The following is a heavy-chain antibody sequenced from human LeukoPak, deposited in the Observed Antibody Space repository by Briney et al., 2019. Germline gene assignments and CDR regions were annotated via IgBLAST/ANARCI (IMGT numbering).Heavy chain of an antibody. Sequence: PETLSLTCTVSGGSISSYYWSWIRQPPGKGLEWIGYIYYSGSTNYNPSLKSRVTISVDTSKNQFSLKLSSVTAADTAVYYCARRVRVSTAAGTFDYWGQGTLVTVSS. V-gene: IGHV4-59*01. CDR2: IYYSGST. J-gene: IGHJ4*02. D-gene: IGHD6-13*01. CDR3: ARRVRVSTAAGTFDY. CDR1: GGSISSYY.